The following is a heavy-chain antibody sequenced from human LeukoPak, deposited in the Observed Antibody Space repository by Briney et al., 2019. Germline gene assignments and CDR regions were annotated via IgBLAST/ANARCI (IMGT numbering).Heavy chain of an antibody. CDR1: GGSFSGYY. V-gene: IGHV4-34*01. CDR2: INHSGST. Sequence: PSETLSLSCAVYGGSFSGYYWSWIRQPPGKGLEWIGEINHSGSTNYNPSLKSRVTISEDTSKNQFSLKLRSVTAADTAVYYCARGPRFGESLWHWFDPWGQGTLVTVSS. J-gene: IGHJ5*02. CDR3: ARGPRFGESLWHWFDP. D-gene: IGHD3-10*01.